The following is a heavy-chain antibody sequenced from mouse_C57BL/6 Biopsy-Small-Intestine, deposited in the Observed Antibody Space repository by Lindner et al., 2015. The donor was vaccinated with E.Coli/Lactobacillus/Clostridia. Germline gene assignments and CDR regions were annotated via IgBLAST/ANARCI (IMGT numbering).Heavy chain of an antibody. D-gene: IGHD4-1*02. CDR3: AREGPLNWDGYYAMDY. CDR1: GYAFSSYW. CDR2: IYPGDGDT. J-gene: IGHJ4*01. V-gene: IGHV1-80*01. Sequence: VQLQESGAELVKPGASVKISRKASGYAFSSYWMNWVKQRPGKGLEWIGQIYPGDGDTNYNGKFKGKATLTADKSSSTAYMQLSSLTSEDSAVYFCAREGPLNWDGYYAMDYWGQGTSVTVSS.